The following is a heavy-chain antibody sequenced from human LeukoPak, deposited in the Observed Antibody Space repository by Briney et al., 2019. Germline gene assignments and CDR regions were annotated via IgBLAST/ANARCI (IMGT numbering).Heavy chain of an antibody. CDR2: ISSSGGST. J-gene: IGHJ4*02. V-gene: IGHV3-23*01. Sequence: GGSLSPSCAASVFTFRGYAMSWVRQAPGKGLEGVSAISSSGGSTYYAASVKGRFTISRDNSKNPLYLQMNSRRAEDTAVYYCAKGEHLIVGVREWLYWGEGTLGTVSS. D-gene: IGHD2-2*01. CDR3: AKGEHLIVGVREWLY. CDR1: VFTFRGYA.